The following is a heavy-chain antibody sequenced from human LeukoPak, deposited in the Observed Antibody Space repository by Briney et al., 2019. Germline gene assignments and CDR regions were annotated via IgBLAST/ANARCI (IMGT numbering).Heavy chain of an antibody. Sequence: ASVKVSCKVSGYTLTELSMHWVRQAPGKGLEWMGGFDPEDGETIYAQKFQGRVTMTEDTSTDTAYMELSSLRSKDTAVYYCATLRSGWPYYYYGMDVWGQGTTVTVSS. J-gene: IGHJ6*02. CDR1: GYTLTELS. V-gene: IGHV1-24*01. CDR2: FDPEDGET. D-gene: IGHD6-19*01. CDR3: ATLRSGWPYYYYGMDV.